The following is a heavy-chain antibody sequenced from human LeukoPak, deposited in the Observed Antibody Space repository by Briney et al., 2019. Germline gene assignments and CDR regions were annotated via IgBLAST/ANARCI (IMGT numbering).Heavy chain of an antibody. V-gene: IGHV3-66*01. D-gene: IGHD3-10*01. CDR1: GFTVSSNY. Sequence: GGSLRLSCAASGFTVSSNYMSWVRQAPGKGLEWVAVIYSGGSTYYADSVKGRFTISRDNSKNTLYLQMNSLSAEDTAVYYCAREYGSGSYDNYYYGMDVWGQGTTVTVSS. CDR3: AREYGSGSYDNYYYGMDV. CDR2: IYSGGST. J-gene: IGHJ6*02.